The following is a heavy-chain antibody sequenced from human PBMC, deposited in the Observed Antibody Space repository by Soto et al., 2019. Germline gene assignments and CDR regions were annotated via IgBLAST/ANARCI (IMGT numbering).Heavy chain of an antibody. V-gene: IGHV4-59*02. J-gene: IGHJ5*02. CDR2: IYYSGST. Sequence: SETLPLTCTVSVGSVSSYYWSWIRQPPGKGLEWIGYIYYSGSTNYNPSLKSRVTISVDTPKNQFSLKLSSVTAADTAVYYCARDLLSWFDPWGQGTLVTVSS. D-gene: IGHD3-16*01. CDR1: VGSVSSYY. CDR3: ARDLLSWFDP.